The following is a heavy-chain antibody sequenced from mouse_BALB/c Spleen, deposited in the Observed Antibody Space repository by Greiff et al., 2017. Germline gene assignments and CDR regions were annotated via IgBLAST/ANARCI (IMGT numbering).Heavy chain of an antibody. J-gene: IGHJ3*01. CDR2: INSNGGST. V-gene: IGHV5-6-2*01. Sequence: EVQLVESGGGLVKLGGSLKLSCAASGFTFSSYYMSWVRQTPEKRLELVAAINSNGGSTYYPDTVKGRFTISRDNAKNTLYLQMSSLKSEDTALYYCARGGGSSLAWFAYWGQGTGHCLC. D-gene: IGHD1-1*01. CDR3: ARGGGSSLAWFAY. CDR1: GFTFSSYY.